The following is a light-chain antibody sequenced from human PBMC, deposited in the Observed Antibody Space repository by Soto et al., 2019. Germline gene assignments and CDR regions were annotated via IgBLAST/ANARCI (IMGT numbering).Light chain of an antibody. Sequence: DIQMTQSPSSLSASVGDRITITCRASQSIGSYLGWFQQKPGKAPKVLIYAASSLQSGVPSRFSGSGSGTDFTLTISSLLPLDFATYYCQHSYLIAHTFGEGTKLEMK. V-gene: IGKV1-39*01. CDR3: QHSYLIAHT. CDR2: AAS. CDR1: QSIGSY. J-gene: IGKJ2*01.